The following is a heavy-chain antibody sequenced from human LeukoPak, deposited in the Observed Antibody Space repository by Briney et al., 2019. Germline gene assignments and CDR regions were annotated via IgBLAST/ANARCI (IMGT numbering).Heavy chain of an antibody. J-gene: IGHJ4*02. D-gene: IGHD2-15*01. Sequence: PSQTLSLTCTVSGGSISSGGYYWSWIRQHPGKGLEWIGYIYYSGSTYYNPSLKSRVTISVDTSKNQLSLKLSSVTAADTAVYYCAREVAASFDYWGQGTLVTVSS. CDR3: AREVAASFDY. CDR1: GGSISSGGYY. V-gene: IGHV4-31*03. CDR2: IYYSGST.